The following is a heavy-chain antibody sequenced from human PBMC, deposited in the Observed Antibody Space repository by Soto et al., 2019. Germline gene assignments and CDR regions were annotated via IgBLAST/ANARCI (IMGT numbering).Heavy chain of an antibody. CDR2: ISGSGGST. CDR1: GFTFSSYA. Sequence: GGSLRLSCAASGFTFSSYAMSWVRQAPGKGLEWVSAISGSGGSTYYADSVKGRFTISRDNSKNTLYLQMNSLRAEDTAVYYCAKPLFYYGSGDNYYGMDVWGQGTTVTVSS. D-gene: IGHD3-10*01. V-gene: IGHV3-23*01. CDR3: AKPLFYYGSGDNYYGMDV. J-gene: IGHJ6*02.